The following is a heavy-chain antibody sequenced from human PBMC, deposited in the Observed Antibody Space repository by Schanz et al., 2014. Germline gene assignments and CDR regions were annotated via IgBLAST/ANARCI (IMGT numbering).Heavy chain of an antibody. D-gene: IGHD3-10*01. J-gene: IGHJ5*02. Sequence: EVHLVESGGGLVQPGGSLRLSCAASGFNFITFAMSWVRQAPGKGPEWVSAIGGDASRTYYADSVKGRFTISRDNSKSTRYPQMNGLRPADTALYYCARAPPLVRGIAGWFGPWGQGSLVTVSS. CDR1: GFNFITFA. V-gene: IGHV3-23*04. CDR2: IGGDASRT. CDR3: ARAPPLVRGIAGWFGP.